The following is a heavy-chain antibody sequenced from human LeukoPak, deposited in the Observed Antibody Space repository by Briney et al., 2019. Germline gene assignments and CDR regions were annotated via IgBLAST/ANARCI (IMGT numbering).Heavy chain of an antibody. CDR1: GASFNSDDQY. D-gene: IGHD2-21*02. CDR2: IHPSGML. J-gene: IGHJ4*02. CDR3: ARGAYCAGDCYSFDY. V-gene: IGHV4-31*03. Sequence: SETLSLTCTVSGASFNSDDQYWNWIRQSPGKGLEWIGSIHPSGMLYNNPSLESRVTMSRDTSKNQFSLNLNSVTAADTAVYYCARGAYCAGDCYSFDYWGQGTLVTVSS.